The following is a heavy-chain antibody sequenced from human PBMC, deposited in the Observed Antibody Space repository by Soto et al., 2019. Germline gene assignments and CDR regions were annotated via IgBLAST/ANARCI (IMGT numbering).Heavy chain of an antibody. J-gene: IGHJ4*02. D-gene: IGHD3-22*01. CDR2: ISYDGSNK. CDR1: GFTFISYG. Sequence: WESLRLSCAASGFTFISYGIHCVRQSPCKWLEWVAVISYDGSNKYYADSVKGRFTISRDNSKNTLYLQMNSLRAEDTAVYYCAKDQAGTWYYYDSSGYPLDYWGQGTLVTVSS. V-gene: IGHV3-30*18. CDR3: AKDQAGTWYYYDSSGYPLDY.